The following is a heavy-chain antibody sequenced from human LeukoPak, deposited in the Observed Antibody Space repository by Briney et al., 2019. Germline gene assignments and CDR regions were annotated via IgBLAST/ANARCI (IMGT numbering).Heavy chain of an antibody. CDR2: ISSSSSYI. CDR1: GFTFSSYS. Sequence: PGGSLRLSCAASGFTFSSYSMNWVRQAPGKGLEWVSSISSSSSYIYYADSVKGRFTISRDNAKNSLYLQMNSLRAEDTAVYYCARALPSPSYSGSYADAFDIWGQGTMVTVSS. CDR3: ARALPSPSYSGSYADAFDI. V-gene: IGHV3-21*01. D-gene: IGHD1-26*01. J-gene: IGHJ3*02.